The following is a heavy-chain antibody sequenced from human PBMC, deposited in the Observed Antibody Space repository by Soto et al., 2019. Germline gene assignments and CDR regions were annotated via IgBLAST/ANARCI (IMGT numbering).Heavy chain of an antibody. D-gene: IGHD2-15*01. CDR1: GFTFSSYA. CDR3: ARAGCDGGTCYTLVGLRYGMDV. J-gene: IGHJ6*02. V-gene: IGHV3-30-3*01. Sequence: QVQLVESGGGVGQPGRSLRLSCAASGFTFSSYAMYWVRQAPGKGLEWVAIISYDGNNKHYADSVKGRFTIARDNSQNTLYLQRNSLGAEDTAVYYCARAGCDGGTCYTLVGLRYGMDVWGQGTTVTVSS. CDR2: ISYDGNNK.